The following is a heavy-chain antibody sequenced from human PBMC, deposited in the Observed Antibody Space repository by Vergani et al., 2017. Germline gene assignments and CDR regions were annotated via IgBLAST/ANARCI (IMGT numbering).Heavy chain of an antibody. CDR2: IYHSGST. V-gene: IGHV4-4*02. J-gene: IGHJ2*01. Sequence: QVQLQESGPGLVKPSGTLSLTCAVSGGSISSSNWWSWVRQPPGKGLEWIGEIYHSGSTNYNPSLKSRVTISVDKSTNQFSLKLSSVTAADPAVYYCARRQAFAVGIAAAGTTYGYVDLWGRGTLVTVSS. CDR3: ARRQAFAVGIAAAGTTYGYVDL. D-gene: IGHD6-13*01. CDR1: GGSISSSNW.